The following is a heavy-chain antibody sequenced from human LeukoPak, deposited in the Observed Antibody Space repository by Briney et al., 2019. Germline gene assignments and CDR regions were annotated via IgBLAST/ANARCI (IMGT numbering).Heavy chain of an antibody. J-gene: IGHJ4*02. CDR2: ISYDGSNK. CDR1: GFTFSSYG. CDR3: AKDRDVVVVAASDY. Sequence: GSSLRLSCAASGFTFSSYGMLWVRQAPGKALVWVAVISYDGSNKYYADSVKGRFTISRDNSKNTLYLQMNSLRAEDTAVYYCAKDRDVVVVAASDYWGQGTLVTVSS. V-gene: IGHV3-30*18. D-gene: IGHD2-15*01.